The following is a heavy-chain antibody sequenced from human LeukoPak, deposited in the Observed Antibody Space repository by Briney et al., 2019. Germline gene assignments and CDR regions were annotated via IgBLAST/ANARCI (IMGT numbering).Heavy chain of an antibody. CDR3: AKDNYYDSSGPSHFDY. D-gene: IGHD3-22*01. CDR2: IKQDGSEK. V-gene: IGHV3-7*03. CDR1: GFTFSNYR. J-gene: IGHJ4*02. Sequence: GGSLRLSCAASGFTFSNYRMSWVRQAPGKGLEWVASIKQDGSEKDYVDSVKGRFTISRDNSKNTLYLQMNSLRAEDTAVYYCAKDNYYDSSGPSHFDYWGQGTLVTVSS.